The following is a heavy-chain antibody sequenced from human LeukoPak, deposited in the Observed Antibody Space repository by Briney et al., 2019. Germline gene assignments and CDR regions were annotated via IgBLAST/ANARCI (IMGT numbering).Heavy chain of an antibody. CDR1: GFTFSESW. Sequence: GSLRLSCVVSGFTFSESWMSWVRQAPGEGLGWVASLNLDGSDKYYVDSVKGRFTISRDNAKNSLYLQMDSLRVEDTAVYYCAKGKRYPDYWGQGTLVTVSS. CDR3: AKGKRYPDY. J-gene: IGHJ4*02. D-gene: IGHD1-1*01. V-gene: IGHV3-7*03. CDR2: LNLDGSDK.